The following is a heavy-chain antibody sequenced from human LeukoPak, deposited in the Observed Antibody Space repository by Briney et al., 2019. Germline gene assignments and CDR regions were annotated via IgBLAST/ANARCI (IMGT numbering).Heavy chain of an antibody. CDR3: ARERITMVRGVRTLDP. V-gene: IGHV4-34*01. CDR1: GGSFSGYY. CDR2: INHSGST. D-gene: IGHD3-10*01. J-gene: IGHJ5*02. Sequence: SETLSLTCAVYGGSFSGYYWSWIRQPPGKGLEWIGEINHSGSTNYNPSLKSRVTISVDTSKNQFSLELSSVTAADTAVYYCARERITMVRGVRTLDPWGQGTLVTVSS.